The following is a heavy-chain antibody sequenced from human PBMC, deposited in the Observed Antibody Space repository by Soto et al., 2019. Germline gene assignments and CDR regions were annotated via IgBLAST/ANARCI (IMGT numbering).Heavy chain of an antibody. CDR2: ISANGAIT. CDR1: GFAFSKYA. J-gene: IGHJ2*01. Sequence: EVQLLESGGGLVKPGGSLRLSCAASGFAFSKYAMSWVRLAPGKGLEWVSSISANGAITDYADSVKGRFTISADNFQNILSLQMDSLTGDDTALYFCAKDKYTDSVRKVWFFDYWGRGTLVTVSS. V-gene: IGHV3-23*01. D-gene: IGHD2-15*01. CDR3: AKDKYTDSVRKVWFFDY.